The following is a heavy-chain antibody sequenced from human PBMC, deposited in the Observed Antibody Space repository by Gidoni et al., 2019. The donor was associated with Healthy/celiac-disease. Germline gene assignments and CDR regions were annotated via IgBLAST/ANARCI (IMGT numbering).Heavy chain of an antibody. Sequence: QLQLQESGPGLVKPSETLSLTCTVSGGSSSSSSYYWGWNRQAPGKGLEWIGSFYSSGSHYYNPSLNSRVTISVDTSKIHFSLKLRSVTAADTAVYYCARLGTRERDSITMIVVVITPHAFDIWGQGTMVTVSS. D-gene: IGHD3-22*01. V-gene: IGHV4-39*02. J-gene: IGHJ3*02. CDR3: ARLGTRERDSITMIVVVITPHAFDI. CDR1: GGSSSSSSYY. CDR2: FYSSGSH.